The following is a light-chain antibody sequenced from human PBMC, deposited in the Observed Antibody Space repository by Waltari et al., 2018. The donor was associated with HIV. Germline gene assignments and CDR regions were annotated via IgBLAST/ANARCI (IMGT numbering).Light chain of an antibody. CDR3: QVWDIITDEVI. Sequence: SYVLTQSPSVSVAPGQTAIITCGGKNIGNKRGHWYQQRPGQAPVLIILDDADPPSGIPERFSGSNSGDTATLSISRVEAGDEADYFCQVWDIITDEVIFGGGTKMTVL. CDR2: DDA. V-gene: IGLV3-21*01. CDR1: NIGNKR. J-gene: IGLJ2*01.